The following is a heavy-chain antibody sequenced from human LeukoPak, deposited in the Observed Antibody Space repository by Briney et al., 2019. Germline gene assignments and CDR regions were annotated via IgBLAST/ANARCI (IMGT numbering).Heavy chain of an antibody. J-gene: IGHJ6*02. V-gene: IGHV3-23*01. CDR1: GLTFSSYA. CDR2: ISGSGDST. CDR3: AKAFVGGYYSYYYYGMDV. D-gene: IGHD3-22*01. Sequence: GGSLRLSCAASGLTFSSYAMIWVRQAPGMGLEWVSSISGSGDSTKYADSVRGRFTISRDNSKNTLYLQMNSLRAEDTAVYYCAKAFVGGYYSYYYYGMDVWGQGTTVTVSS.